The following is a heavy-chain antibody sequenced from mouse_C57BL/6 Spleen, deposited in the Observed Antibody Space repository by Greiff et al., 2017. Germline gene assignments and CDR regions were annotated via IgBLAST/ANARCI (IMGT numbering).Heavy chain of an antibody. CDR3: ARGGNGENYFDY. Sequence: VQLQQSGAELVKPGASVKISCKASGYAFSSYWMNWVKQRPGKGLEWIGQIYPGDGDTNYNGKFKGKATLTADKSSSTAYMQLSSLTSEDSAVYFCARGGNGENYFDYWGQGTTLTVSS. V-gene: IGHV1-80*01. CDR1: GYAFSSYW. J-gene: IGHJ2*01. CDR2: IYPGDGDT.